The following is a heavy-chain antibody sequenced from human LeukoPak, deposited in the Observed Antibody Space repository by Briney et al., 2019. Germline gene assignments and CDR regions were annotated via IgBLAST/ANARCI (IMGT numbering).Heavy chain of an antibody. Sequence: GGSLRLSCAASGVTFSSYSMNWVRQAPGKGLEWVSSISSSSSYIYYADSVKGRFTISRDNAKNSLYLQMNSLRAEDTAVYYCAREEGIRITMVRGVFPEWGQGTLVTVSS. D-gene: IGHD3-10*01. CDR2: ISSSSSYI. V-gene: IGHV3-21*01. CDR3: AREEGIRITMVRGVFPE. J-gene: IGHJ4*02. CDR1: GVTFSSYS.